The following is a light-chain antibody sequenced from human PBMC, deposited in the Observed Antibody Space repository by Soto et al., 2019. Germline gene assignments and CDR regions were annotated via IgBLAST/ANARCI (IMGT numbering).Light chain of an antibody. CDR1: SSDVGGHNY. J-gene: IGLJ1*01. Sequence: QSVLTQPASVSGSPGQPITISCAGSSSDVGGHNYVSWYQQHPGKAPKLLIYEVTNRPSGVSNRFSGSKSGNTASLTISGLQAEDEADYYCSSYRSTSYVFGTGTKVTVL. V-gene: IGLV2-14*01. CDR2: EVT. CDR3: SSYRSTSYV.